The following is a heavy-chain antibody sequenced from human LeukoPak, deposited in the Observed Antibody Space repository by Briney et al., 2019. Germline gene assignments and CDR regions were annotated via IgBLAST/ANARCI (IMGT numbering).Heavy chain of an antibody. Sequence: GASVKVSCKASGYTFTSYYMHWVRQAPGQGLEWMGWINPNSGGTNYAQKFQGRVTMTRDTSISTAYMELSRLRSDDTAVYYCAKGGGLLWFGESTLGYWGQGTLVTVSS. D-gene: IGHD3-10*01. J-gene: IGHJ4*02. CDR1: GYTFTSYY. CDR3: AKGGGLLWFGESTLGY. CDR2: INPNSGGT. V-gene: IGHV1-2*02.